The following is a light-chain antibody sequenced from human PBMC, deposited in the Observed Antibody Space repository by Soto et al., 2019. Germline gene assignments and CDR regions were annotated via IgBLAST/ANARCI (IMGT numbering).Light chain of an antibody. J-gene: IGKJ5*01. V-gene: IGKV3-15*01. CDR3: QQYNKRPYT. CDR2: GAS. Sequence: ELVMTQSPGPLSVYSGERGTLACRASQSVSNNLDWYQQKPGQAPRLLIYGASTRATGIPARFSGSGSGTEFTFIISSLQSEDFAVYYCQQYNKRPYTFGQGTRLEI. CDR1: QSVSNN.